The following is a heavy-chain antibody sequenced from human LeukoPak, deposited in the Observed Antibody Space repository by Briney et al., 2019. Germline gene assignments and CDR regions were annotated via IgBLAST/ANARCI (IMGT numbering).Heavy chain of an antibody. CDR2: INHSGSA. CDR3: ARGRGDSSPYMGGFYYFDS. D-gene: IGHD5-18*01. Sequence: SETLSLTCTVYGGSLSGYYWSWIRQSPGKGLEWIGEINHSGSAKYIPSLKSRVTIPVDTSRNQFSLDLTSVTAADTAVYYCARGRGDSSPYMGGFYYFDSWGQGSLVTVSS. V-gene: IGHV4-34*01. CDR1: GGSLSGYY. J-gene: IGHJ4*02.